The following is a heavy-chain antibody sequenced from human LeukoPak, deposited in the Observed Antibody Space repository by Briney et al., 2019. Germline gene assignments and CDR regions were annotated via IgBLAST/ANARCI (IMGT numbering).Heavy chain of an antibody. D-gene: IGHD5-24*01. Sequence: ASVKVSCKASGYTFTSYDINWVRQATGQGLEWMGWMNPNSGNTGYAQKFQGRVTMTRDTSTSTVYMELSSLRSEDTAVYYCARGDGYNPNFDYWGQGTLVTVSS. V-gene: IGHV1-8*01. J-gene: IGHJ4*02. CDR1: GYTFTSYD. CDR2: MNPNSGNT. CDR3: ARGDGYNPNFDY.